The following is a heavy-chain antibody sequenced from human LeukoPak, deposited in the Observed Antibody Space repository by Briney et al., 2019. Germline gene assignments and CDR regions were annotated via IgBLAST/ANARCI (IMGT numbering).Heavy chain of an antibody. V-gene: IGHV3-23*01. CDR1: GFTFSSYA. J-gene: IGHJ4*02. CDR3: AKEVPYNNNWLTIDY. CDR2: ISPSGDNT. Sequence: GGSLRLSCAASGFTFSSYAMHWVRQAPGKGLEWVSAISPSGDNTYYADSVKGRFTISRDNSKNTLYLQLNSLRAEDAALYYCAKEVPYNNNWLTIDYWGQGTLVTVSS. D-gene: IGHD1-1*01.